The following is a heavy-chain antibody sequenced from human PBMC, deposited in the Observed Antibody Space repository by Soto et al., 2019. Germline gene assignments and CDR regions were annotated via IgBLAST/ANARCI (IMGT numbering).Heavy chain of an antibody. J-gene: IGHJ4*02. CDR3: ARVTDF. CDR1: GGSISNSNYY. V-gene: IGHV4-39*07. Sequence: SETLSLTCTVSGGSISNSNYYWGWIRQPPGKGLEWIGSIYYTGNTYYNPSLKSRVTISEDRSKNQFSLKLSSVTAADTAVYYCARVTDFWGQGTLVTVSS. CDR2: IYYTGNT.